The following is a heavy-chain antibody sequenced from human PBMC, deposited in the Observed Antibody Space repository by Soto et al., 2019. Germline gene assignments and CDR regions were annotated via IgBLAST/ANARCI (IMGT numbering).Heavy chain of an antibody. J-gene: IGHJ4*02. Sequence: GGSVGFSCVASVLPFSSYATSWVRQAPAQGLEWVSTISGSGGGSTYYADSVKGRFTISRDNSKNTLYLQMNSLRAEDTAVYYCAKVTYYYDTSVYYYFDYWGQGTQVTVS. V-gene: IGHV3-23*01. CDR1: VLPFSSYA. D-gene: IGHD3-22*01. CDR2: ISGSGGGST. CDR3: AKVTYYYDTSVYYYFDY.